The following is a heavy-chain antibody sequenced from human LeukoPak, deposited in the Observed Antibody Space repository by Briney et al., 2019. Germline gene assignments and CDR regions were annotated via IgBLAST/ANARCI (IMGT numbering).Heavy chain of an antibody. CDR1: GFTFSSYA. CDR2: IGTAGDT. Sequence: GGSLRLSCAASGFTFSSYAMHWVRQATGKGLEWVSAIGTAGDTYYPGSVKGRFTISRENAKNSLYLQMNSLRAGDTAVYYCARDVGASTFDYWGQGTLVTVSS. CDR3: ARDVGASTFDY. V-gene: IGHV3-13*01. J-gene: IGHJ4*02. D-gene: IGHD1-26*01.